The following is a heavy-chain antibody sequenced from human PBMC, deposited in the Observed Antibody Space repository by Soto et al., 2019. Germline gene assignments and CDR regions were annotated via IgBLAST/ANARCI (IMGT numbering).Heavy chain of an antibody. Sequence: GGSLRLSCAASGFTFRTYVMTWVRQAPGKGLEWVSGISGSGGERYYGDSGEGRFSISRDNSENTLFLQMHSPRAEDTAIYYCAKDTINDSGSFDYWGQGTLVTVSS. CDR1: GFTFRTYV. V-gene: IGHV3-23*01. J-gene: IGHJ4*02. CDR3: AKDTINDSGSFDY. CDR2: ISGSGGER. D-gene: IGHD6-19*01.